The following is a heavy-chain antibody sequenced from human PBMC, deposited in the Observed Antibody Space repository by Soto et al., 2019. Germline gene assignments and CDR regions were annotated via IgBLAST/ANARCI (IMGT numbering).Heavy chain of an antibody. V-gene: IGHV4-59*08. D-gene: IGHD3-10*01. CDR1: GCPMNNYY. J-gene: IGHJ6*02. CDR2: MGYNGFT. CDR3: ARQGFGELHGLVDV. Sequence: QVQLQESGPGLVKPSETLSLTCTISGCPMNNYYCSWFRQPRGQGLEWIGYMGYNGFTRYNPSLRSRVAISLDTAKNQFSLNLSSVTAADTALYYCARQGFGELHGLVDVWGQGITVTVSS.